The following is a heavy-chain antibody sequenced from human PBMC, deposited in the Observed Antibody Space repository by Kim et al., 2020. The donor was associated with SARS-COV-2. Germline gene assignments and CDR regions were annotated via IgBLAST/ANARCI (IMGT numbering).Heavy chain of an antibody. V-gene: IGHV1-69*13. J-gene: IGHJ1*01. CDR3: ARLTPYGGNSELGYFQH. D-gene: IGHD4-17*01. Sequence: SVKVSCKASGGTFSSYAISWVRQAPGQGLEWMGGIIPIFGTANYAQKFQGRVTITADESTSTAYMELSSLRSEDTAVYYCARLTPYGGNSELGYFQHWGQGTLVTVSS. CDR1: GGTFSSYA. CDR2: IIPIFGTA.